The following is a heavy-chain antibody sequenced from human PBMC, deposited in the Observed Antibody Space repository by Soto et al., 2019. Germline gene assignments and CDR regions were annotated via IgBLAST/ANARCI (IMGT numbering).Heavy chain of an antibody. J-gene: IGHJ4*02. D-gene: IGHD3-22*01. CDR2: IYPGDSDT. CDR3: ARQRLWGTSGYYYFEN. V-gene: IGHV5-51*01. Sequence: GESLQISCKGSGHIFSNYWIGCVRQMPGKGLEWMGIIYPGDSDTRYSPSFQGQVTITVDKSINTAYLQWSRLKASDTAMYYCARQRLWGTSGYYYFENWGQRTLVTVCS. CDR1: GHIFSNYW.